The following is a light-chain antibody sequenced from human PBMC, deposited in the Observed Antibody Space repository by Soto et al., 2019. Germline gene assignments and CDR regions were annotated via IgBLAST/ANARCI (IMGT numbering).Light chain of an antibody. CDR1: QSVSSSY. V-gene: IGKV3-20*01. CDR3: QQCGSSPWT. J-gene: IGKJ1*01. Sequence: EIVLTQSPGTLSLSPGERATLSCRASQSVSSSYLAWYQQKPGQAPRILIFGASGRATGIPDRFSGSGSGTDFTLTISRLEPEDFAVYYCQQCGSSPWTFGQGTKVDI. CDR2: GAS.